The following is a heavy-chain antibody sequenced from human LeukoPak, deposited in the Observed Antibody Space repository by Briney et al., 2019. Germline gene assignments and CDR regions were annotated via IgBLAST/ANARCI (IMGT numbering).Heavy chain of an antibody. CDR2: INANSGGT. CDR1: GYSFSDFY. D-gene: IGHD2-15*01. Sequence: ASVKVSCKASGYSFSDFYMHWVRQAPGQGLEWMGWINANSGGTDYEQKFQGRVTMTRDTSISTAYMALSSLRSDDTAVYYCARVRSVVGGTIGYWGQGTLVTV. CDR3: ARVRSVVGGTIGY. V-gene: IGHV1-2*02. J-gene: IGHJ4*02.